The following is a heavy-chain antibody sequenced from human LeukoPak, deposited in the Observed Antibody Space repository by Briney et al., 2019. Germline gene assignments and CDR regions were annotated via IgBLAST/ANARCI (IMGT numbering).Heavy chain of an antibody. Sequence: TGGSLRLSCAASGFTFSSYSMNWVRQAPGKGLEWVSSISSSSSYIYYADSAKGRFTISRDSSKNTLFLQMNSLRAEDTAVYYCVREYTYGRFDYWGQGTLVTVSS. V-gene: IGHV3-21*04. J-gene: IGHJ4*02. CDR2: ISSSSSYI. CDR1: GFTFSSYS. D-gene: IGHD5-18*01. CDR3: VREYTYGRFDY.